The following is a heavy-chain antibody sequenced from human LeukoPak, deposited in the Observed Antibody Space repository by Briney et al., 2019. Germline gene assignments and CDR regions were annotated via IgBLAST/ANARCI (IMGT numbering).Heavy chain of an antibody. Sequence: ASVKVSCKASGYTFTSYGISWVRQAPGQGLEWMGWISAYNGNTNYAQKLQGRVTMTTDTSTSTAYMELRSLRSDDTAVYYCARDGSLVGATSWFDPWGQGTLVTVSS. J-gene: IGHJ5*02. V-gene: IGHV1-18*01. D-gene: IGHD1-26*01. CDR3: ARDGSLVGATSWFDP. CDR2: ISAYNGNT. CDR1: GYTFTSYG.